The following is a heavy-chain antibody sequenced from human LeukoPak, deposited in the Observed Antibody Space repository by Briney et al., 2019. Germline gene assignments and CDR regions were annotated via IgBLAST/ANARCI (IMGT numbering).Heavy chain of an antibody. D-gene: IGHD6-13*01. J-gene: IGHJ4*02. CDR3: ARGSSSLYYFDY. Sequence: ASVKVACKASGGTFSSYAISWVRQAPGQGLEWMGRIIPILGIANYAQKFQGRVTITADKSTSTAYMELSSLRSEDTAVYYCARGSSSLYYFDYWGQGTLVTVSS. CDR1: GGTFSSYA. V-gene: IGHV1-69*04. CDR2: IIPILGIA.